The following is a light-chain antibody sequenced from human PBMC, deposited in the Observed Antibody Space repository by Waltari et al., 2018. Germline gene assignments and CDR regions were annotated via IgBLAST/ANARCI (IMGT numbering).Light chain of an antibody. V-gene: IGLV3-9*01. CDR3: QVWDSSKVV. J-gene: IGLJ2*01. CDR2: RDS. Sequence: SYELTQPLSVSVALGQTARITCGGNNIGRKNVHGYQQKPGQAPVVVIYRDSNRPSGLPDRFCGDNSGNTATLTISRAQDGDEADYYCQVWDSSKVVFGGGTKLTVL. CDR1: NIGRKN.